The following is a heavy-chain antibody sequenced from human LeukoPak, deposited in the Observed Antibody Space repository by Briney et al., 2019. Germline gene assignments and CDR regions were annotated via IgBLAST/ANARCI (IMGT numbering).Heavy chain of an antibody. CDR3: ARSPHPYYYDSV. J-gene: IGHJ4*02. CDR1: GGSISSGDYY. Sequence: SETLSLTCTVSGGSISSGDYYWSWIRQPPGKGLEWIGYNYHSGSTYYNPSLKSRVTISVDTSKNQFSLKLSSVTAADTAVYYCARSPHPYYYDSVWGQGTLVTVSS. D-gene: IGHD3-22*01. CDR2: NYHSGST. V-gene: IGHV4-30-4*01.